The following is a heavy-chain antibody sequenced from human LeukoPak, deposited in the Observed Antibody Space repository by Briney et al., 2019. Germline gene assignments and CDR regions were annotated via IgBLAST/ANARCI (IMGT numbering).Heavy chain of an antibody. J-gene: IGHJ5*02. D-gene: IGHD3-10*01. CDR2: IYSGGST. CDR1: GFTFSIYS. CDR3: ARVWDITMVRGVMGGFDP. V-gene: IGHV3-66*01. Sequence: GGSLRLSCAASGFTFSIYSFNWVRQAPGKGLEWVSVIYSGGSTYYADSVKGRFTISRDNSKNTLYLQMNSLRAEDTAVYYCARVWDITMVRGVMGGFDPWGQGTLVTVSS.